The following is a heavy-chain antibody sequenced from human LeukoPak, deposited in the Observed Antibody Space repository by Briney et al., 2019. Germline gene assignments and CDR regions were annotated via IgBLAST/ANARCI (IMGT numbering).Heavy chain of an antibody. CDR1: GFTFSSYS. V-gene: IGHV3-48*04. D-gene: IGHD3-3*01. CDR2: ISNDGSTK. CDR3: ARDLEGRERTSAPGA. Sequence: PGGSLRLSCAASGFTFSSYSMNWVRQAPGKGLEWVAYISNDGSTKYYADSVKGRFTISRDNSKNLLYLQMNSLRAEDTAIYYCARDLEGRERTSAPGAWGQGTLVTVSS. J-gene: IGHJ5*02.